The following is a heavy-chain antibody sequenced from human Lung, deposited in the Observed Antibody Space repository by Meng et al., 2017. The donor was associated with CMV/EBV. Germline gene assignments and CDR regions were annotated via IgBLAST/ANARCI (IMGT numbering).Heavy chain of an antibody. J-gene: IGHJ4*02. CDR3: SSTISGSYDY. CDR2: VRGKSNSYAT. D-gene: IGHD1-26*01. Sequence: GESLKISCAASGFTFSAFDMHWVRQASGKGLEWVGRVRGKSNSYATAYGASVEGRLTISRDDSKNTAYLQMNSLKTEDTAVYYCSSTISGSYDYWGQGTLVTVSS. V-gene: IGHV3-73*01. CDR1: GFTFSAFD.